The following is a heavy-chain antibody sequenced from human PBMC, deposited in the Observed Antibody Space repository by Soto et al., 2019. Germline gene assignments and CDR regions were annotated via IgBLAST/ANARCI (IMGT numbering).Heavy chain of an antibody. D-gene: IGHD5-12*01. Sequence: GGSLRLSCAASGFTFSSYSMNWVRQAPGKGLEWVSSISSSSSYIYYADSLKGRFTISRDNAKNSLYLQMNSLRAEDTAVYYCARDLRRHIVATRDEIYYYYMDVWGKGTTVTVSS. J-gene: IGHJ6*03. V-gene: IGHV3-21*01. CDR2: ISSSSSYI. CDR3: ARDLRRHIVATRDEIYYYYMDV. CDR1: GFTFSSYS.